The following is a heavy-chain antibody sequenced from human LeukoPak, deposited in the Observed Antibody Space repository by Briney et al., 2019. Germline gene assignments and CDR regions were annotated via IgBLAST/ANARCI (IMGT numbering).Heavy chain of an antibody. Sequence: GGSLRLSCAASGFTFSTYAMAWVRQAPGKGLEWVSGIRGSGGSTYYADSVKGRFTISRDNSKNTPYLQMNSLRAEDTAIYYCAKWGNGQKYCRGATCHYYFVYWGQGTLVTVSS. CDR2: IRGSGGST. J-gene: IGHJ4*02. V-gene: IGHV3-23*01. CDR1: GFTFSTYA. D-gene: IGHD2-15*01. CDR3: AKWGNGQKYCRGATCHYYFVY.